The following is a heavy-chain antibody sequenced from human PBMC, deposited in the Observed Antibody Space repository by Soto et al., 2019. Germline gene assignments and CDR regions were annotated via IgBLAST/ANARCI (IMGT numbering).Heavy chain of an antibody. V-gene: IGHV4-30-2*01. CDR3: ARDPGV. J-gene: IGHJ4*02. CDR1: GGSISSGGYS. Sequence: LQLQESGSGLVKPSQTLSLTCAVSGGSISSGGYSWSWIRQPPGKGLEWIGYIYHSGSTYYNPSLNSRVTISVDRSKNQFSLNVSSVTAADTAVYYCARDPGVWGQGTLVTVSS. CDR2: IYHSGST. D-gene: IGHD3-10*01.